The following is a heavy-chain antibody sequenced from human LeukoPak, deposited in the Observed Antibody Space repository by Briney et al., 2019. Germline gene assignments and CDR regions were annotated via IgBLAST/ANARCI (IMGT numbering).Heavy chain of an antibody. CDR1: GFTFSNYA. V-gene: IGHV3-23*01. J-gene: IGHJ4*02. Sequence: GGSLRVSCAALGFTFSNYAMNWVRQAPGKGLDGVLAVSGSGGSTYYADSVKGRFTISSDNSKNTLYLQMNRLRAEDTAVYYCAKPSSGWYTWDYWGQGTLVTVSS. CDR3: AKPSSGWYTWDY. CDR2: VSGSGGST. D-gene: IGHD6-19*01.